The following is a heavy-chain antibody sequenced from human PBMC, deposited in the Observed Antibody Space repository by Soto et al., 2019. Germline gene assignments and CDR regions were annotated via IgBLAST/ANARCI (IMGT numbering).Heavy chain of an antibody. CDR2: ISYDGTYK. V-gene: IGHV3-30-3*01. CDR1: GFTFTNYA. Sequence: QVQLVESGGGVVQPGRSLRLSCAASGFTFTNYAMNWVRQAPGKGLEWVAVISYDGTYKYYADSVKGRFTISRDNSKNTLYLQMNGLRPEDTAVYYCARALSGMVIHYTTDYWGQGTLVTVSS. J-gene: IGHJ4*02. D-gene: IGHD2-21*01. CDR3: ARALSGMVIHYTTDY.